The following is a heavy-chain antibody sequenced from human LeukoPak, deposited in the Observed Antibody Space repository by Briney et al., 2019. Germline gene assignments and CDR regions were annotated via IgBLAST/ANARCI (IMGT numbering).Heavy chain of an antibody. V-gene: IGHV4-30-2*01. J-gene: IGHJ3*02. CDR2: IYHSGST. D-gene: IGHD3-22*01. Sequence: SETLSLTCAVSGGSISSGGYSWSWIRQPPGKGLEWIGYIYHSGSTYYNPSLKSRVTISVDRSKNRFSLKLSSVTAADTAVYYCARVAYYYDSSGAHGAFDIWGQGTMVTVSS. CDR3: ARVAYYYDSSGAHGAFDI. CDR1: GGSISSGGYS.